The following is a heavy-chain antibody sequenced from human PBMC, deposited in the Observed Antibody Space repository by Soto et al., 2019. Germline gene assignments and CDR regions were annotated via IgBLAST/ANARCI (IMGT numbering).Heavy chain of an antibody. CDR2: IIPIFGTA. Sequence: SVKVSCKASGGTFSSYAISWVRQAPGQGLEWMGGIIPIFGTANYAQKFQGRVTITADESTSTAYMELSSLRSEDTAVYYCARDTYYYDSSGYYYYAFDIWGQGTMVTVSS. CDR3: ARDTYYYDSSGYYYYAFDI. D-gene: IGHD3-22*01. CDR1: GGTFSSYA. V-gene: IGHV1-69*13. J-gene: IGHJ3*02.